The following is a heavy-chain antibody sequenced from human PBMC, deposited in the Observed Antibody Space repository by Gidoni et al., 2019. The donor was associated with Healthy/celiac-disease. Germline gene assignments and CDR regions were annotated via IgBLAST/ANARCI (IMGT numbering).Heavy chain of an antibody. D-gene: IGHD3-10*01. J-gene: IGHJ4*02. CDR1: GFSFGSYG. V-gene: IGHV3-30*18. CDR3: AKFPSVSGSYYNVVY. Sequence: QVQLVESGGGVVQPGRSLRRSCAASGFSFGSYGMPWVRQAPGKGLEWVAFISYDGSNKDYAESVKGRFTISRDNSKNTLYLQMNSLRAEDTAVYYCAKFPSVSGSYYNVVYWGQGTLVTVSS. CDR2: ISYDGSNK.